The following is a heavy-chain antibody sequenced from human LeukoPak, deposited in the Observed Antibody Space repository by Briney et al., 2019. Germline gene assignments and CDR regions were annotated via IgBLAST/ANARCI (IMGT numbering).Heavy chain of an antibody. J-gene: IGHJ3*02. V-gene: IGHV4-61*05. CDR3: ARLGSTFDI. CDR1: GDSIRSSNYY. CDR2: IFYSGGS. Sequence: SDTLSLTCGVSGDSIRSSNYYWAWIRQPPGKGLEWIGYIFYSGGSNYNPSLKSRVTISVDTSKNHFSLKLSSVTAADTAVYYCARLGSTFDIWGQGTMVTVSS. D-gene: IGHD2-2*01.